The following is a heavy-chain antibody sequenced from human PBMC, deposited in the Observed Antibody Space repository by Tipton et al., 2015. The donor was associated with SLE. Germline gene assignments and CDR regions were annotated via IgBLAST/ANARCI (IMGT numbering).Heavy chain of an antibody. CDR1: RVSMSSHY. CDR2: VYYSGST. CDR3: ARNDFWSGYSSFDY. V-gene: IGHV4-59*08. J-gene: IGHJ4*02. Sequence: LRLSCTVSRVSMSSHYWHWIRQPPGKGLEWIGYVYYSGSTNYNPSLKSRVSISVDTSTNEFSLRLRSVTAADTAVYYCARNDFWSGYSSFDYWGQGTPVTVSS. D-gene: IGHD3-3*01.